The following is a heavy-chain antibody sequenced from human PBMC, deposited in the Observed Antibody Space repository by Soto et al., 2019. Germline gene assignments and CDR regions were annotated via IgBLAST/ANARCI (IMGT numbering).Heavy chain of an antibody. CDR1: GGTFSSYT. J-gene: IGHJ4*02. V-gene: IGHV1-69*04. CDR2: IIPILGIA. D-gene: IGHD3-10*01. CDR3: AREEYYYGSGAFFGY. Sequence: GASVKVSCKASGGTFSSYTISWVRQAPGQGLEWMGRIIPILGIANYAQKFQGRVTITADKSTSTAYMELSSLRSEDTAVYYCAREEYYYGSGAFFGYWGQGTLVTVSS.